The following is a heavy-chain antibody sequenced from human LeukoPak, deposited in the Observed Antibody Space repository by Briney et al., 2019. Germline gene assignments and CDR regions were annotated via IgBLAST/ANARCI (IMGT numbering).Heavy chain of an antibody. Sequence: GATVKVSCKASGYTFTGYYMHWVRQAPGQGLEWRGWINPNTGETNSAQKFQGRVTMTRDTTINTAYMELTRLTSDDTAVYYCASYPRYSSTPPFDYWGQGTLVTVSS. CDR1: GYTFTGYY. CDR2: INPNTGET. V-gene: IGHV1-2*02. D-gene: IGHD2-2*01. J-gene: IGHJ4*02. CDR3: ASYPRYSSTPPFDY.